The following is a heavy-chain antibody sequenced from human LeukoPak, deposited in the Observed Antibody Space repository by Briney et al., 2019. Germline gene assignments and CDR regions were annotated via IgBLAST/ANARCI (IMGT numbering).Heavy chain of an antibody. CDR3: ARGTWATLYYYYMDV. CDR1: GFTFSSYW. Sequence: GGSLRLSCAASGFTFSSYWMHWVRHAPGKGLVWVSRINSDGSSTSYADSVKGRFTISRDNAKNTLYLQMNSLRAEDTAVYYCARGTWATLYYYYMDVWGKGTTVTVSS. D-gene: IGHD5-24*01. J-gene: IGHJ6*03. CDR2: INSDGSST. V-gene: IGHV3-74*01.